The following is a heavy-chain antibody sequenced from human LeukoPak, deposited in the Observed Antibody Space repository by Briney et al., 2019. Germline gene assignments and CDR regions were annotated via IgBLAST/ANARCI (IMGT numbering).Heavy chain of an antibody. D-gene: IGHD3-10*01. V-gene: IGHV3-9*01. CDR3: AKEEFSSGSYPSYFDY. CDR2: ISWNSGSI. CDR1: GFTFDDYA. Sequence: GGSLRLSCVASGFTFDDYAMHWVRQAPGKGLEWVSGISWNSGSIGYADSVKGRFTISRDNAKNFLYLQMNSLRAEDTALYYCAKEEFSSGSYPSYFDYWGQGTLVTVSS. J-gene: IGHJ4*02.